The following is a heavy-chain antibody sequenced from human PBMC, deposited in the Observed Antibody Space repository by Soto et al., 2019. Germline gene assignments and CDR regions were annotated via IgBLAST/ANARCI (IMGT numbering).Heavy chain of an antibody. V-gene: IGHV4-39*01. CDR1: GGSISSSSYY. D-gene: IGHD4-17*01. J-gene: IGHJ4*02. CDR2: IYYSGST. CDR3: ATSVGATYGDYGGGFNN. Sequence: QLQLQESGPGLVKPSETLSLTCTVSGGSISSSSYYWGWVRQPPGQGLEWIGSIYYSGSTYYNPSLKSRITISVDTSKNQFSLKLSSVTAADTAVYYCATSVGATYGDYGGGFNNWGQGTLGTVSS.